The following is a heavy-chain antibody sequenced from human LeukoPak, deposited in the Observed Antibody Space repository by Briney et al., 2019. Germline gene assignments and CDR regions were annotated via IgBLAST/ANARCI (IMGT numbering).Heavy chain of an antibody. CDR2: ISSNGANA. CDR1: GGSISSNSYY. D-gene: IGHD1-26*01. J-gene: IGHJ6*02. CDR3: AKDVRMGGGGMDV. V-gene: IGHV3-23*01. Sequence: ETLSLTCTVSGGSISSNSYYWGWVRQAPGKGLEWVSLISSNGANAYYVDSVKGRFTISRDNSKNTVSLQMNSLRGEDTALYYCAKDVRMGGGGMDVWGQGTPVTVSS.